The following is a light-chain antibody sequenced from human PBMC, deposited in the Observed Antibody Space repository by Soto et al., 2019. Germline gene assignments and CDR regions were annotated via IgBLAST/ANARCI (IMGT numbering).Light chain of an antibody. CDR3: HQYGSSQT. CDR2: GAS. V-gene: IGKV3-20*01. CDR1: QSVSIN. J-gene: IGKJ1*01. Sequence: EIVTTQSPATLSVSPGARATLSCRASQSVSINLAWYQQKPGQAPRRLIYGASTRAAGIPDRFRGSGSGTDFTLTISRLEPGDFAVYYCHQYGSSQTFGQGTKV.